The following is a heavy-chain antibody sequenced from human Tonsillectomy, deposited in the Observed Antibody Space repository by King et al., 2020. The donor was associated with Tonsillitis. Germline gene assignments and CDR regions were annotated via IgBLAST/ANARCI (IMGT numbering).Heavy chain of an antibody. Sequence: VQLVESGGGLVQPGGSLKVSCAASGFTFSSYGMSWVRQAPGMGLECVSAISGNSATTFYADSVTGRFTISRDNSMNTLYLQMNSLRAEDTAVYYCAKYRPAAGAGTREYDYWGQGTLVTVSS. CDR2: ISGNSATT. J-gene: IGHJ4*02. D-gene: IGHD6-13*01. V-gene: IGHV3-23*04. CDR3: AKYRPAAGAGTREYDY. CDR1: GFTFSSYG.